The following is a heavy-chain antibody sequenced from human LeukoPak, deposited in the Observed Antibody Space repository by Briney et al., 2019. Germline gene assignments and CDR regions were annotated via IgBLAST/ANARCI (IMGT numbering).Heavy chain of an antibody. J-gene: IGHJ6*03. CDR1: GFTVNSTY. Sequence: GGSLRLSCAASGFTVNSTYMSWVRQAPGKGLEWVSVIYSGGTTYYADSVKGRFTISRDNSKNTLYLQMNSLRAEDTAVYYCARGTWATLYYYYMDVWGKGTTVTVSS. D-gene: IGHD5-24*01. CDR3: ARGTWATLYYYYMDV. CDR2: IYSGGTT. V-gene: IGHV3-53*01.